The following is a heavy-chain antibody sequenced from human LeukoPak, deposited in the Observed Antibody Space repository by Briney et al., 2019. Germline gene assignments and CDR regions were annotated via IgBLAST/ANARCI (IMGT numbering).Heavy chain of an antibody. CDR1: GGSISSYY. CDR2: IYYSGST. D-gene: IGHD2-15*01. J-gene: IGHJ4*02. Sequence: SETLSLTCTVSGGSISSYYWSWIRQPPGKGLEWIGYIYYSGSTNYNPSLKSRVTISVDTSKNQFSLKLSSVTAADTAVYYCARVSRAARVFDYWGQGTLVTVSS. V-gene: IGHV4-59*01. CDR3: ARVSRAARVFDY.